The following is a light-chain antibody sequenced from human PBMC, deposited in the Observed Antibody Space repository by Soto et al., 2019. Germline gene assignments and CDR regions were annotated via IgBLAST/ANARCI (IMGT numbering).Light chain of an antibody. V-gene: IGLV2-14*01. Sequence: ALTQPASVSVSPGQSITISCTGTSSDVGRYNHVSWYQHHPGKAPKLIISEVSNRPSGVSNRFSGSKSGYTASLTISGLQAEDEADYYCNSHTSGDFRVFGTGTQLTVL. CDR2: EVS. J-gene: IGLJ1*01. CDR3: NSHTSGDFRV. CDR1: SSDVGRYNH.